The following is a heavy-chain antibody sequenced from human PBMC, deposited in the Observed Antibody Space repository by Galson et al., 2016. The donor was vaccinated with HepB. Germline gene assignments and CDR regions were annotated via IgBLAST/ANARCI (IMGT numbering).Heavy chain of an antibody. CDR2: IIPIFGTT. D-gene: IGHD2-15*01. CDR3: ARNKIVVVVAATPPPLYGMDV. J-gene: IGHJ6*02. CDR1: GGPFSSST. V-gene: IGHV1-69*01. Sequence: SCKASGGPFSSSTLSWVRQAPGQGLEWVGGIIPIFGTTYYAQKFQGRVTITADESTSTAYMELSSLRSEDTAVYYCARNKIVVVVAATPPPLYGMDVWGQGTTVTVSS.